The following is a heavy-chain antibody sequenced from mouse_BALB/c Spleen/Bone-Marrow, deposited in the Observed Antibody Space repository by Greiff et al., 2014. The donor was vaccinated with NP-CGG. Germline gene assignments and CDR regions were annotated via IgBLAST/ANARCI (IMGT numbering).Heavy chain of an antibody. D-gene: IGHD2-2*01. J-gene: IGHJ3*01. V-gene: IGHV1S22*01. CDR2: IYPGSGST. Sequence: GSELVRPGASVKLSCKASGYTFTSYWMHWVKQRPGQGLEWIGNIYPGSGSTNYDEKFKSKATLTVDTSSSTAYMQLSSLTSEDSAVYYCTRGGVYYAYDGAWFAYWGQGTLVTVPA. CDR1: GYTFTSYW. CDR3: TRGGVYYAYDGAWFAY.